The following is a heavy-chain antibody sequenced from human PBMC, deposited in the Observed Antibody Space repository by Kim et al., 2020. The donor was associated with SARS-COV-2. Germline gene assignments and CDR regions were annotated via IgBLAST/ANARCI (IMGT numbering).Heavy chain of an antibody. V-gene: IGHV4-59*01. CDR3: AKGEGRTGSDY. D-gene: IGHD3-9*01. CDR2: LFYTGGT. J-gene: IGHJ4*02. CDR1: GASISGYY. Sequence: SETLSLICTVSGASISGYYWSWIRQPPGKGLEWIGYLFYTGGTNYNPSLKSRVTISVDTSKNQFSLKLNSATAADTAVYYCAKGEGRTGSDYWGPGTLVTVSS.